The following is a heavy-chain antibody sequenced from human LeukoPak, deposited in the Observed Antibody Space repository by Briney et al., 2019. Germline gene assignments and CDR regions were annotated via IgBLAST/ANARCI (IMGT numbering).Heavy chain of an antibody. Sequence: SETLSLTCAVSGGSISSGGSSWSWIRQPPGKGLEWIGYIYHSGSTYYNPSLKSRVTISVDRSKNQFSLKLSSVTAADTAVYYCARVVRGVILTWGQGTLVTVSS. CDR1: GGSISSGGSS. CDR3: ARVVRGVILT. CDR2: IYHSGST. D-gene: IGHD3-10*01. V-gene: IGHV4-30-2*01. J-gene: IGHJ5*02.